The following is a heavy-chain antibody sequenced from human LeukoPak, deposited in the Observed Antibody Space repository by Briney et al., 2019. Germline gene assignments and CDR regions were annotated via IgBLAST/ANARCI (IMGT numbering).Heavy chain of an antibody. D-gene: IGHD3-22*01. CDR2: IYYSGST. CDR3: ASSIVAPGYFDY. Sequence: SETLSLTCTVSGGSISDYYWSWIRQPPGKGLEWIGYIYYSGSTSYNPSLKSRVTISVDTSKNQFSLNLSSVTAADTAVYYCASSIVAPGYFDYWGQGTLVTVSS. J-gene: IGHJ4*02. V-gene: IGHV4-59*01. CDR1: GGSISDYY.